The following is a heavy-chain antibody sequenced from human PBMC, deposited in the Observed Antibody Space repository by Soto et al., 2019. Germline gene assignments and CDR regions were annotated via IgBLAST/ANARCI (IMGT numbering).Heavy chain of an antibody. CDR3: ARDRGSDDPIDY. J-gene: IGHJ4*02. CDR1: GFTFSNYG. Sequence: GGSPRLSCAASGFTFSNYGMHWVRQAPGKGLEWVAVVWHDGKTKYYADSVEGRFTISRDNSRNTLFLQMNSLRAEDTAVYHCARDRGSDDPIDYWGQGTLVTVSS. V-gene: IGHV3-33*01. D-gene: IGHD3-10*01. CDR2: VWHDGKTK.